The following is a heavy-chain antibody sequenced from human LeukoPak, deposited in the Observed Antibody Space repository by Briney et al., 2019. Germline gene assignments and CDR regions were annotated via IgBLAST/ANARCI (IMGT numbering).Heavy chain of an antibody. D-gene: IGHD1-26*01. Sequence: PRRSLRLSCAASGFTFSSSAMHWVRQAPDKGLEWVAVISYDGSNKYYADSVKGRFTISRDNSKNTLYLQMNSLRAEDTAVYYCAREPRREPSQILDYWGQGTLVTVSS. J-gene: IGHJ4*02. CDR1: GFTFSSSA. CDR3: AREPRREPSQILDY. V-gene: IGHV3-30-3*01. CDR2: ISYDGSNK.